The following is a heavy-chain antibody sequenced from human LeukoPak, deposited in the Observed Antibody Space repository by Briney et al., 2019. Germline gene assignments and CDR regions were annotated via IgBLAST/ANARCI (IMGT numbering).Heavy chain of an antibody. CDR1: ADSFSSHY. J-gene: IGHJ3*02. D-gene: IGHD4-17*01. Sequence: PSETLSLTCAVSADSFSSHYWTWIRQSPGKGLEWIGYISYIGNTNYNPSLKSRVTISIDTSKNQFSLKLRSVTAADTAVYYCERDLVTVTKGFDIWGQGTMVSVSS. V-gene: IGHV4-59*11. CDR3: ERDLVTVTKGFDI. CDR2: ISYIGNT.